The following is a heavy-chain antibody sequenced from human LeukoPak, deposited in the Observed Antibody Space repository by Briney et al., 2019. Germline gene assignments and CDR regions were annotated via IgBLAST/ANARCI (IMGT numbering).Heavy chain of an antibody. CDR2: ISSSGSTI. D-gene: IGHD5-24*01. CDR3: ASSRRRDGYNYGDAFDV. V-gene: IGHV3-11*04. CDR1: GFTFSDYY. J-gene: IGHJ3*01. Sequence: PGGSLRLSCAASGFTFSDYYMSWIRQAPGKGLEWVSYISSSGSTIYYADSVKGRFTISRDNAKNSLYLQMNSLRAEDTAVYYCASSRRRDGYNYGDAFDVWGQGTMVTVSS.